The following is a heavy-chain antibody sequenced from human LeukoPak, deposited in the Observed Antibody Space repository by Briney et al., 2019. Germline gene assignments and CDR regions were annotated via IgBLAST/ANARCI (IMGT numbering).Heavy chain of an antibody. V-gene: IGHV4-38-2*02. Sequence: SETLSLTCTVSNYSISSGYYWGWIRQPPGKGLEWIGSIYHSGSTYYNPSLKSRVAISVDTSRNQFSLKLTSVTAADTAVYYCARAVSYYYDSSGYYYDNWFDPWGQGTLVTVSS. CDR2: IYHSGST. J-gene: IGHJ5*02. D-gene: IGHD3-22*01. CDR3: ARAVSYYYDSSGYYYDNWFDP. CDR1: NYSISSGYY.